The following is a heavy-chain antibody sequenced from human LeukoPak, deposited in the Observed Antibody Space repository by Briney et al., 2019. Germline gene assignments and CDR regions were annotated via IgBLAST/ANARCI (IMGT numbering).Heavy chain of an antibody. V-gene: IGHV3-30*18. Sequence: GGSLRLSCAASGFTFSSYGMHWVRQAPGKGLEWVAVISYDGSNKYYADSVKGRFTISRDNSKDTLYLQMNSLRAEDTAVYYCAKDSSGYYSAFDIWGQGTMVTVSS. D-gene: IGHD3-22*01. CDR3: AKDSSGYYSAFDI. CDR2: ISYDGSNK. CDR1: GFTFSSYG. J-gene: IGHJ3*02.